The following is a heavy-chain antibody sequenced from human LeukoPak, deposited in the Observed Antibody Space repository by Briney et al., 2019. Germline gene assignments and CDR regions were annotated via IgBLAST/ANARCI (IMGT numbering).Heavy chain of an antibody. Sequence: GSLRLSCAASGFAFSSYSMNWVRQAPGRGLEWVSSIGSSTKSIYYADSVKGRFIISRDNAKNSLYLQMNSLRAEDTAVYYCAREASEAFDIWGQGTTVTVSS. CDR3: AREASEAFDI. J-gene: IGHJ3*02. CDR2: IGSSTKSI. CDR1: GFAFSSYS. V-gene: IGHV3-21*01. D-gene: IGHD6-6*01.